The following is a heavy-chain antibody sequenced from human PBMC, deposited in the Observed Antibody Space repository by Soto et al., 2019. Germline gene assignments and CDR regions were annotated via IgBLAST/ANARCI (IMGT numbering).Heavy chain of an antibody. CDR3: ARDAPFDP. J-gene: IGHJ5*02. CDR2: ISSSSTYI. V-gene: IGHV3-21*01. CDR1: GFTFSDYS. Sequence: GGSLRLSCAASGFTFSDYSLNWVRQAPGKGLEWVSSISSSSTYIYYADSVKGRFTISRDNAKNSLYLQMDSLTTEDTAVYYCARDAPFDPWGQGTLVTVSS.